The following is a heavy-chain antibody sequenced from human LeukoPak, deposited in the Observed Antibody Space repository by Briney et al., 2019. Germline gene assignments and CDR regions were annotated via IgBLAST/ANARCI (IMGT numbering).Heavy chain of an antibody. J-gene: IGHJ5*02. D-gene: IGHD6-13*01. V-gene: IGHV4-59*12. CDR2: IYYSGGT. CDR3: AREGASSSWYQPNWFDP. Sequence: SETLSLTCTVSGGSISSYYWSWIRQPPGKGLEWIGYIYYSGGTFYNPSLKSRVTISMDTSKNQFSLKLNSVTAADTAVYYCAREGASSSWYQPNWFDPWGQGVLVTVSS. CDR1: GGSISSYY.